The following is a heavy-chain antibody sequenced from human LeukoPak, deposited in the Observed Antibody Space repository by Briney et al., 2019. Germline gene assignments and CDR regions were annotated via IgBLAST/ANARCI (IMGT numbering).Heavy chain of an antibody. V-gene: IGHV3-30*18. D-gene: IGHD3-10*01. CDR3: AKDPKGELTMVRGVIIPHFDY. Sequence: GGSLRLSCAASGFTFSGYGMHWVRQAPGKGLEWVAVISYDGSNKYYADSVKGRFTISRDNSKNTLYLQMNSLRAEDTAVYYCAKDPKGELTMVRGVIIPHFDYWGQGTLVTVSS. CDR2: ISYDGSNK. CDR1: GFTFSGYG. J-gene: IGHJ4*02.